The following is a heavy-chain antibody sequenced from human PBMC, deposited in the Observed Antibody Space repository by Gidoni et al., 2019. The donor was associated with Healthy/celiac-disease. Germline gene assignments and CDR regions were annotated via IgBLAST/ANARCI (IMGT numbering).Heavy chain of an antibody. CDR3: ARDRVELNWFDP. CDR1: GGTFSRYA. J-gene: IGHJ5*02. D-gene: IGHD1-1*01. CDR2: IIPTFGTA. V-gene: IGHV1-69*06. Sequence: QVQLVQSGAEVKKPGSSVKVTCTASGGTFSRYAISWVRKAPGQVLEWMGGIIPTFGTANYAQKFQGRVTITADKSTSTAYRELSSLRSEDTAVYYCARDRVELNWFDPWGQGTLVTVSS.